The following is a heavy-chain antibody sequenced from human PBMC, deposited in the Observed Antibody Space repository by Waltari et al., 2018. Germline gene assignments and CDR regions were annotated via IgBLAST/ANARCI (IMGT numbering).Heavy chain of an antibody. CDR3: ARDLMRVAGTX. CDR1: GFGFSSSW. D-gene: IGHD6-13*01. J-gene: IGHJ5*02. Sequence: XLVXSGGXLFQPGGSLGLPCRAAGFGFSSSWMTWVRQAPGKGLXGVANXKRDAXEKSYVGSVEXRFTISRDNAENSLYLQXNSLRVEDXAVYYXARDLMRVAGTXWGQGTLVTVSS. CDR2: XKRDAXEK. V-gene: IGHV3-7*04.